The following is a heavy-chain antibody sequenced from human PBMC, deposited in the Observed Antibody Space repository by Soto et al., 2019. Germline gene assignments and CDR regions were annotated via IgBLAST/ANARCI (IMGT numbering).Heavy chain of an antibody. Sequence: SETLSLSCTVSGGSISSSSYYWGWIRQPPGKGLEWIGSIYYSGSTYYNPSLKSRVTISVDTSKNQFSLKLSSVTAADTAVYYCARLFGKYGSGSSKGYWGQGTLVTVSS. D-gene: IGHD3-10*01. CDR3: ARLFGKYGSGSSKGY. CDR1: GGSISSSSYY. J-gene: IGHJ4*02. V-gene: IGHV4-39*01. CDR2: IYYSGST.